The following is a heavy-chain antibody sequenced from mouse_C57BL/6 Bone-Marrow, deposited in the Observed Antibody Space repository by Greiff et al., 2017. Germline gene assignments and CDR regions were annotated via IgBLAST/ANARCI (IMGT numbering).Heavy chain of an antibody. Sequence: EVQLQQSGPELVKPGASVKIPCKASGYTFTDYNMDWVKQSHGKSLEWIGDINPNNGGTIYNQKFKGKATLTVDKSSSTAYMELRSLTSEDTAVYYCARGDYYGSSYVHAWFAYWGQGTLVTVSA. J-gene: IGHJ3*01. V-gene: IGHV1-18*01. D-gene: IGHD1-1*01. CDR1: GYTFTDYN. CDR2: INPNNGGT. CDR3: ARGDYYGSSYVHAWFAY.